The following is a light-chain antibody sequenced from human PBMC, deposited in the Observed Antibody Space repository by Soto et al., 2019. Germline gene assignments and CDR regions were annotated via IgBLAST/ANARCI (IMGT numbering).Light chain of an antibody. CDR1: SSDVGGYNY. CDR3: SSYTSSSTVV. CDR2: EVS. Sequence: QSALTQPASVSGSPGQSITISCTGTSSDVGGYNYVSCYQQHPGKAPKLMIYEVSNRPSGVSNRFSGSKYGNTASLTISGFQAEDEADYYCSSYTSSSTVVFGGGTQLTV. J-gene: IGLJ2*01. V-gene: IGLV2-14*01.